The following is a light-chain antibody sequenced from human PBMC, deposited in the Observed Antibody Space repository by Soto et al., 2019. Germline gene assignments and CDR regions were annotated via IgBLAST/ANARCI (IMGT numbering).Light chain of an antibody. Sequence: ENLFTQSPCTLSLSPGEGATLSCRASRGVSANYLAWYQQKPGQAPTLLIYGASIRAAGIPDRFSGSGSGTDFTLTIRRLEPDDFAVYYCQQYGSSPRTFGQGTKVDI. V-gene: IGKV3-20*01. CDR1: RGVSANY. CDR2: GAS. J-gene: IGKJ1*01. CDR3: QQYGSSPRT.